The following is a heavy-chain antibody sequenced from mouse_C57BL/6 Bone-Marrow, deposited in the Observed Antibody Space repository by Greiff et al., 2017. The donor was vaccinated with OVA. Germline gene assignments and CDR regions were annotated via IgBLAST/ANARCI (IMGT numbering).Heavy chain of an antibody. J-gene: IGHJ4*01. CDR1: GYTFTSYW. CDR2: IDPSDSYT. Sequence: QVQLQQPGAELVKPGASVKLSCKASGYTFTSYWMQWVKQRPGQGLEWIGEIDPSDSYTNYNQKLKGKATLTVDTASSPAYMQLSSLTSEDAAVYDCAREIFYAMDYWGQGTSVTVSS. V-gene: IGHV1-50*01. CDR3: AREIFYAMDY.